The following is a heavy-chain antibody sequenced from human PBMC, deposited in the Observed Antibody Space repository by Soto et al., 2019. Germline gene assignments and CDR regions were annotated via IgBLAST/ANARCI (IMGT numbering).Heavy chain of an antibody. CDR3: ARHGYNYGGGYFDY. V-gene: IGHV3-66*04. CDR1: IPRQWKH. D-gene: IGHD5-18*01. Sequence: GFLKPLLSASWIPRQWKHHGLVPPAPGKGLEWVSVIYSGGSTYYADSVRGRFTISRDNSKNTLYLQMNSLRAEDTAVYYCARHGYNYGGGYFDYWGQGTLVTVSS. J-gene: IGHJ4*02. CDR2: IYSGGST.